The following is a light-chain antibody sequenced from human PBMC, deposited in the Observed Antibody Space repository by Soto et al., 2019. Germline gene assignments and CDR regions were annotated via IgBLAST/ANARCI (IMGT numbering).Light chain of an antibody. CDR3: QQYGSLSWT. CDR2: GAS. Sequence: EIVLTQSPGTLSLSPGERATLSCRASQNVDSNYLAWYQQKPGPATRIIIFGASGSATGIPDRFSGSGAGTYFTLTISILEPEDFAVYYCQQYGSLSWTFGQGTKVEIK. J-gene: IGKJ1*01. CDR1: QNVDSNY. V-gene: IGKV3-20*01.